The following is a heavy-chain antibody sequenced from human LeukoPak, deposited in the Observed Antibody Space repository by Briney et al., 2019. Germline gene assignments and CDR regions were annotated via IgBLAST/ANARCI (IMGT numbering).Heavy chain of an antibody. CDR2: IYYSGST. V-gene: IGHV4-59*01. CDR3: ARLFYGSGSGWFDP. Sequence: SETLSLTCTVSGVSISSYYWSWIRQPPGKGLEWIGYIYYSGSTNYNPSLKSRVTISVDTSKNQFSLKLSSVTAADTAVYYCARLFYGSGSGWFDPWGQGTLVTVSS. J-gene: IGHJ5*02. CDR1: GVSISSYY. D-gene: IGHD3-10*01.